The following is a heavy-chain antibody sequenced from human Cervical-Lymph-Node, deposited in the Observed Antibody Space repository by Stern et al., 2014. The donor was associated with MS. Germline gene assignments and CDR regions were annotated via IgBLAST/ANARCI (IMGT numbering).Heavy chain of an antibody. Sequence: QVQLVQSGAEVRKPGSSVKVSCKASGCTFSNSGISWVRQAPGQGLEWMGGIIPLFGTTNYAQKFQGRVTITADKSTGTAFLELRSLTSDDTAVYYCARDLGVGPTAYWGQGTLVTVSS. CDR1: GCTFSNSG. CDR3: ARDLGVGPTAY. D-gene: IGHD1-26*01. CDR2: IIPLFGTT. J-gene: IGHJ4*02. V-gene: IGHV1-69*06.